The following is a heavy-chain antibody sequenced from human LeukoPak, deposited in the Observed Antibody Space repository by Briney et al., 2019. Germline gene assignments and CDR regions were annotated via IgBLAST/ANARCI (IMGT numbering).Heavy chain of an antibody. CDR2: INPNSGGT. CDR3: ARGYSGSLLPLDY. D-gene: IGHD1-26*01. V-gene: IGHV1-2*02. CDR1: GYTFTGYY. J-gene: IGHJ4*02. Sequence: ASVKVSCKAPGYTFTGYYMHWVRQAPGQGLEWMGWINPNSGGTNYAQKLQGRVTMTTDTSTSTAYMELRSLRSDDTAVYYCARGYSGSLLPLDYWGQGTLVTVSS.